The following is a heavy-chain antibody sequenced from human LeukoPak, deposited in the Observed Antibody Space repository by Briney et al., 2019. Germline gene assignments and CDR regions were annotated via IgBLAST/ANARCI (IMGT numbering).Heavy chain of an antibody. CDR2: ISSSGITI. CDR1: GFLFSSFE. J-gene: IGHJ4*02. D-gene: IGHD5-12*01. CDR3: AREMGGYPFDY. V-gene: IGHV3-48*03. Sequence: GGSVRLSCAASGFLFSSFEVNWVRQAPGKGLEWVSYISSSGITIYYADSVKGRFTISRDNAKNSLYLQMNSLRAEDTAVYYCAREMGGYPFDYWGQGTLVTVSS.